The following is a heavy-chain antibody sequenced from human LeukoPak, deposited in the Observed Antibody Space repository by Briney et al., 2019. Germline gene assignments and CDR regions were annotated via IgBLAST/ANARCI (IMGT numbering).Heavy chain of an antibody. CDR2: INPSGGST. CDR1: GYTFTSYY. J-gene: IGHJ3*02. Sequence: ASVKVSCKASGYTFTSYYMHWVRQAPGQGLEWMGIINPSGGSTSYAQKFQGRVTLTRDTSTSTVYMELSSLRSEDTAVYYCAILRTVATISNAFDIWGQGTMVTVSS. CDR3: AILRTVATISNAFDI. D-gene: IGHD5-12*01. V-gene: IGHV1-46*01.